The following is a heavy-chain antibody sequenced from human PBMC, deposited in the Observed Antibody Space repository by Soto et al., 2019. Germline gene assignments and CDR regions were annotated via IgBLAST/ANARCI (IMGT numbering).Heavy chain of an antibody. CDR3: ARYYYDSSGGGPYNWFDP. D-gene: IGHD3-22*01. CDR2: INGYNGNT. J-gene: IGHJ5*02. Sequence: ALVKVSCKASGYTFTSYAMHWVRQAPGQRLEWMGWINGYNGNTKYAQKFQGRVTMTTDTSTSTAYMELRSLRSDDTAVYYCARYYYDSSGGGPYNWFDPWGQGTLVTVSS. CDR1: GYTFTSYA. V-gene: IGHV1-3*01.